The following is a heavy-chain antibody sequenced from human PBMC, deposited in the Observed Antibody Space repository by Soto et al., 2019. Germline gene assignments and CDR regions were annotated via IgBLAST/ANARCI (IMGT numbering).Heavy chain of an antibody. CDR3: ARMRGLGEISPYFDY. Sequence: QVQLQESGPGLVKPSETLSLTCSVSGGSISDYQWNWIRQPPGKGLEWIGYIYYSGRTNYNPSLKSRVTISHDTSTKQFSLRLRSVTAADTAVYYCARMRGLGEISPYFDYCGQGTLVTVSS. CDR1: GGSISDYQ. D-gene: IGHD3-16*02. V-gene: IGHV4-59*01. CDR2: IYYSGRT. J-gene: IGHJ4*02.